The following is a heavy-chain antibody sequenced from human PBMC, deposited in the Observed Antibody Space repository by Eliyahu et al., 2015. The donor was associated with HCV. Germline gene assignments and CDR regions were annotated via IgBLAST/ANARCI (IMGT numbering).Heavy chain of an antibody. Sequence: QVQLVQSGAEVKKPGASVKVSCKASGYTFTGYYMHWVRQAPGQGLKWMGWINPNSGGTNYAQKFQGWVTMTRDTSISTAYMELSRLKSDDTAVYYCARDARGYSYSFDYWGQGTLVTVSS. CDR3: ARDARGYSYSFDY. CDR1: GYTFTGYY. D-gene: IGHD5-18*01. CDR2: INPNSGGT. V-gene: IGHV1-2*04. J-gene: IGHJ4*02.